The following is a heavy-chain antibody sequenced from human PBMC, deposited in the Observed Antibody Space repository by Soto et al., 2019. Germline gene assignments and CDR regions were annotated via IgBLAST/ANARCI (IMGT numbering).Heavy chain of an antibody. D-gene: IGHD3-3*01. CDR2: MNPNSGNT. CDR1: GYTFTSYD. Sequence: EASVKFYCKASGYTFTSYDINWVRQATGQGLEWMGWMNPNSGNTGYAQKFQGRVTITADESTSTAYMELSSLRSEDTAVYYCARGRRRITIFGVVPFLYGMDVWGQGTTVTVSS. J-gene: IGHJ6*02. CDR3: ARGRRRITIFGVVPFLYGMDV. V-gene: IGHV1-8*01.